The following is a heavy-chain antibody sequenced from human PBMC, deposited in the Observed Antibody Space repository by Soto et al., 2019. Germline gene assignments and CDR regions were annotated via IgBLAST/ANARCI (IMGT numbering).Heavy chain of an antibody. V-gene: IGHV4-30-4*01. Sequence: QVQLQESGPGLVRPSQTLSLTCSVSGASFCNGGYFWSWIRQSPGKGLEWIGHIHNSRSPYNNPVLERRVTIPASTTIPQFSMVLPPVTAADTAMYYCARGPTPKKFDSWGRGILVTVSS. CDR2: IHNSRSP. J-gene: IGHJ4*02. CDR1: GASFCNGGYF. CDR3: ARGPTPKKFDS.